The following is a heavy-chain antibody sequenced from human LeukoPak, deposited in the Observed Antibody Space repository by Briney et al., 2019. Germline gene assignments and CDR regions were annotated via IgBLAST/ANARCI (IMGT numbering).Heavy chain of an antibody. CDR1: GDYISSGYFY. Sequence: SQTLSLTCSVSGDYISSGYFYWNWIRQPAGKGLEWIGRIYPVSGSSSYNPSLQSRATILEDRSRNQFSLKLSAVTASDTALYYCARETAVHGGIEFWGQGIQVTVSS. D-gene: IGHD3-10*01. J-gene: IGHJ4*02. CDR3: ARETAVHGGIEF. V-gene: IGHV4-61*02. CDR2: IYPVSGSS.